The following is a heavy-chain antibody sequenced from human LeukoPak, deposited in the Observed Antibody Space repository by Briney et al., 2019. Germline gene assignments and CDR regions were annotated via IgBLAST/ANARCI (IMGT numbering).Heavy chain of an antibody. J-gene: IGHJ6*03. CDR1: GGLFSGYY. V-gene: IGHV4-34*01. CDR2: INQSGST. Sequence: SETLSLTCAVYGGLFSGYYWSWIRQPPGKGLEWIGEINQSGSTNYNPSLKSRVTISVDTSKNQFSLKLSSVTAADTAVYYCARTIAAAGYYYYYYMDVWGKGTTVTVSS. CDR3: ARTIAAAGYYYYYYMDV. D-gene: IGHD6-13*01.